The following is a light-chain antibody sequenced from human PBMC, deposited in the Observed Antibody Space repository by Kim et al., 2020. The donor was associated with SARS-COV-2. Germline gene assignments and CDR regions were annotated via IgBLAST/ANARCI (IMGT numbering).Light chain of an antibody. J-gene: IGLJ1*01. CDR2: EVN. V-gene: IGLV2-23*02. CDR1: SSDVGSYNL. Sequence: SPGQSITISCTGTSSDVGSYNLVSWYQQHPGKAPKLMIYEVNKRPSGVSNRFSGSKSGSTASLTISGLQAEDEADYYCYSYAGSPDFGTGTKVTVL. CDR3: YSYAGSPD.